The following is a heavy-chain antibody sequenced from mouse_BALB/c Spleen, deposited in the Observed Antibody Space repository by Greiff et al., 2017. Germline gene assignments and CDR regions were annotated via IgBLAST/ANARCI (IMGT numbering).Heavy chain of an antibody. CDR2: INPSSGYT. J-gene: IGHJ1*01. V-gene: IGHV1-4*02. Sequence: VQLQQSAAELARPGASVKMSCKASGYTFTSYTMHWVKQRPGQGLEWIGYINPSSGYTEYNQKFKDKTTLTADKSSSTAYMQLSSLTSEDSAVYYCARVPHYYGSSYPYWYFDVWGAGTTVTVSS. CDR1: GYTFTSYT. CDR3: ARVPHYYGSSYPYWYFDV. D-gene: IGHD1-1*01.